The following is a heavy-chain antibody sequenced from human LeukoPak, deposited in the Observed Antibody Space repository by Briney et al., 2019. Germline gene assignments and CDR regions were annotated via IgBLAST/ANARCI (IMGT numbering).Heavy chain of an antibody. CDR1: RFTFSSYA. D-gene: IGHD2-15*01. CDR2: ISYDGSNK. Sequence: PGGSLRLSCAASRFTFSSYAMHWVRQAPGKGLEWVAVISYDGSNKYYADSVKGRFTISRDNSKNTLYLQMNSLRAEDTAVYYCARAEYCSGGSCYSDEDFDYWGQGTLVTVSS. J-gene: IGHJ4*02. CDR3: ARAEYCSGGSCYSDEDFDY. V-gene: IGHV3-30-3*01.